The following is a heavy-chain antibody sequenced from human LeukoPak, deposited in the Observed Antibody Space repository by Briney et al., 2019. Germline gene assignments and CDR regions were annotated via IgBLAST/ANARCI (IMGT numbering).Heavy chain of an antibody. V-gene: IGHV3-11*06. CDR1: GFTFSDYY. Sequence: GGSLRLSCAASGFTFSDYYMSWIRQAPGKGLEWVSYISSSSSYTNYADSVKGRFTISRDNAKNSLYLQMNSLRAEDTAVYYCASGGKFGESSFDYWGQGTLVTVSS. D-gene: IGHD3-10*01. CDR3: ASGGKFGESSFDY. J-gene: IGHJ4*02. CDR2: ISSSSSYT.